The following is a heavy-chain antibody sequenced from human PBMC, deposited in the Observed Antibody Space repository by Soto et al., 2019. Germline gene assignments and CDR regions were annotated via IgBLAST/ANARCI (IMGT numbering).Heavy chain of an antibody. Sequence: ASVKVSCTVSGYRFTELSMHWVRQAPGKGLEWMGGFDPEDGETIYAQKFQGRVTMTEDTSTDTAYMELSSLRSEDTAVYYCATVYIGIKIFGVAPFDPWGQGNLV. V-gene: IGHV1-24*01. J-gene: IGHJ5*02. D-gene: IGHD3-3*01. CDR3: ATVYIGIKIFGVAPFDP. CDR2: FDPEDGET. CDR1: GYRFTELS.